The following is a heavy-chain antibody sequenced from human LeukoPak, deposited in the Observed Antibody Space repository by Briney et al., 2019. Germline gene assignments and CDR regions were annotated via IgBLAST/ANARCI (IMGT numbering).Heavy chain of an antibody. CDR1: GFTFSSYG. Sequence: PGGSLRLSCAASGFTFSSYGMNWVRHAPGRGLEWVSHISGGGESTVYPDAVKGRFTISRDNAKNSLYLQMNSLRVEDTGVYYCARRSGRRYEYWGQGVLVTVSP. V-gene: IGHV3-48*03. CDR3: ARRSGRRYEY. J-gene: IGHJ4*02. CDR2: ISGGGEST. D-gene: IGHD5-24*01.